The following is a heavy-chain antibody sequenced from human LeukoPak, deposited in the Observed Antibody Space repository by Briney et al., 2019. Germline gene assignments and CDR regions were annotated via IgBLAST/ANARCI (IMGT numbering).Heavy chain of an antibody. CDR1: DYTFINYG. CDR2: ISAYNGNT. D-gene: IGHD2-8*01. V-gene: IGHV1-18*01. CDR3: ARTNLDCKNGVCYDY. J-gene: IGHJ4*02. Sequence: ASVKVPRKASDYTFINYGISWVRQAPGQGLEWMGWISAYNGNTYYAQKFQGRVTVTTDTSTSTAYMDLRSLRSDDTAVYYCARTNLDCKNGVCYDYWGQGTPVTVSS.